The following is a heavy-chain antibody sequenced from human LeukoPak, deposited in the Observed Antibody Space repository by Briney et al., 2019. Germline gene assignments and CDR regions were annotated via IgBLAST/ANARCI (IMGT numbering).Heavy chain of an antibody. Sequence: TSVKVSCKASGGTFSSYAISWVRQAPGQGLEWMGGIIPIFGTANYAQKFQGRVTITADESTSTAYMELSSLRSEDTAVYYCASEGKWEPGYFDYWGQGTLVTVSS. CDR3: ASEGKWEPGYFDY. V-gene: IGHV1-69*13. J-gene: IGHJ4*02. D-gene: IGHD1-26*01. CDR2: IIPIFGTA. CDR1: GGTFSSYA.